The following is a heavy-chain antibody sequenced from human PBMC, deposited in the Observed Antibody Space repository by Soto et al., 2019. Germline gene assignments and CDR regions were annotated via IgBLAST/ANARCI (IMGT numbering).Heavy chain of an antibody. CDR2: INAGNGNT. D-gene: IGHD3-10*01. J-gene: IGHJ4*02. CDR3: ARDRGGWTDY. Sequence: QVQLVQSGAEVKKPGASVTVSCKASGYTFTSYAMHWVRQAPGQRLEWMGWINAGNGNTKYSQKFQGRVTITSDTSASTDYMELSSLRAEDTAVYYCARDRGGWTDYRGQGTLVTVSS. V-gene: IGHV1-3*01. CDR1: GYTFTSYA.